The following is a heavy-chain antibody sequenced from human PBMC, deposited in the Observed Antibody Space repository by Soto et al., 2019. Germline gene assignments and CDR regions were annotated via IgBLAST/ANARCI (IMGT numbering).Heavy chain of an antibody. CDR1: GGSFSGYY. Sequence: QVQLQQWGAGLLKPSETLARTCAVYGGSFSGYYWSWMRQPPGKGLEWTGEINHSGSTNYNPSLTSRLTISVDTSKTQCSLKLRSVTAADTSVYYCARLGGLYFPRYVDMVDTGTTLNGMDVWGQGTTVTVSS. D-gene: IGHD5-12*01. J-gene: IGHJ6*02. CDR3: ARLGGLYFPRYVDMVDTGTTLNGMDV. V-gene: IGHV4-34*01. CDR2: INHSGST.